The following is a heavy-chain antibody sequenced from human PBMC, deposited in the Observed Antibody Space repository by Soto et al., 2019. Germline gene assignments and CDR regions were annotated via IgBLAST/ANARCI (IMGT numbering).Heavy chain of an antibody. D-gene: IGHD2-2*01. V-gene: IGHV3-23*01. J-gene: IGHJ4*02. Sequence: PGRPLTFSCAASGFPFRGYTMTWVRQAPGKGLDWVSAISGSGDSTYYADSVKGRFTISRDNSKNTLYLQMNSLRAEDTAVYYCAKDRASTKGNWVVPAAIDYWGQGTLVTVSS. CDR3: AKDRASTKGNWVVPAAIDY. CDR1: GFPFRGYT. CDR2: ISGSGDST.